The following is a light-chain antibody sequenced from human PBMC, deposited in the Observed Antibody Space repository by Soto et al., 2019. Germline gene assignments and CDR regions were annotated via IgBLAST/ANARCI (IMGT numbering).Light chain of an antibody. V-gene: IGLV1-44*01. Sequence: QSVLTQPPSASATPGQRVTISCSGSSSNIGSNTVNWYQQLPGTAPKLLIYKSNQRPSGVPDRFSGSKSGTSAPLAISGLQSEDEADYYCAAWDDSLNGRVFGGGTKLTVL. J-gene: IGLJ3*02. CDR2: KSN. CDR3: AAWDDSLNGRV. CDR1: SSNIGSNT.